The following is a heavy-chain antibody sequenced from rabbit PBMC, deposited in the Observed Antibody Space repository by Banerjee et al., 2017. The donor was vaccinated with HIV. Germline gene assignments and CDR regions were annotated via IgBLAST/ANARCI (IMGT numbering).Heavy chain of an antibody. J-gene: IGHJ4*01. D-gene: IGHD4-2*01. V-gene: IGHV1S47*01. Sequence: QQQLVESGGGLVKPGASLTLTCKASGFDFSSYAITWVRQAPGKGLEYIGYITYRGSAYYASWVNGRFTISRENTQNTLYLQMTSLTAADTATYFCARSYAGGTGYVYFNFWGQGTLVTVS. CDR2: ITYRGSA. CDR1: GFDFSSYA. CDR3: ARSYAGGTGYVYFNF.